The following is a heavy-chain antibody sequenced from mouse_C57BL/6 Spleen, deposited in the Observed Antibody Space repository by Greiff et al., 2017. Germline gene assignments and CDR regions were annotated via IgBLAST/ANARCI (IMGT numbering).Heavy chain of an antibody. CDR2: INPSNGGT. V-gene: IGHV1-53*01. CDR1: GYTFTSYW. CDR3: ARSTAQATGWFAY. D-gene: IGHD3-2*02. Sequence: VQLQQPGTELVKPGASVKLSCKASGYTFTSYWMHWVKQRPGQGLEWIGNINPSNGGTNYNEKFKSKATLTVDKSSSTAYMQLSSLTSEDSAVYYCARSTAQATGWFAYWGQGTLVTVSA. J-gene: IGHJ3*01.